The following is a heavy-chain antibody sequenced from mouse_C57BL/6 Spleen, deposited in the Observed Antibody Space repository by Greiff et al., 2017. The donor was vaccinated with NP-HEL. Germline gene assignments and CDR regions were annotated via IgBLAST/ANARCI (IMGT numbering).Heavy chain of an antibody. J-gene: IGHJ3*01. D-gene: IGHD1-1*01. CDR2: FYPGSGSI. V-gene: IGHV1-62-2*01. CDR1: GYTFTEYT. Sequence: QVQLKESGAELVKPGASVKLSCKASGYTFTEYTIHWVKQRSGQGLEWIGWFYPGSGSIKYNEKFKDKATLTADKSSSTIYMELSRLTSEDAAVYVCARHEGGSSYPAWFAYWGQGTLVTVSA. CDR3: ARHEGGSSYPAWFAY.